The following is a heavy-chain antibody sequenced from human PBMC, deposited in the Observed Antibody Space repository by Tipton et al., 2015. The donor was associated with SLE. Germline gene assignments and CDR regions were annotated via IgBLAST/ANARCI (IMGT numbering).Heavy chain of an antibody. Sequence: TLSLTCAVYGGSFSGYYWGWIRQPPGKGLEWIGSIYYSGSTNYNPSLKSRVTISVDTSKNQFSLKLSSVTAADTAVYYCARDPGGDYPLYGMDVWGQGTTVTVSS. J-gene: IGHJ6*02. CDR1: GGSFSGYY. CDR3: ARDPGGDYPLYGMDV. CDR2: IYYSGST. V-gene: IGHV4-59*01. D-gene: IGHD3-16*01.